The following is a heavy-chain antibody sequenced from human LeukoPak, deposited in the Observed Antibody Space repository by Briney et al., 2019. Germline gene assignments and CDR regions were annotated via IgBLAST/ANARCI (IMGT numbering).Heavy chain of an antibody. V-gene: IGHV4-38-2*02. Sequence: SETLSLTCTVSGYSISSGYYWGWIRQPPGKGLEWIGSIYHSGSTNYNPSLKSRVTISVDTSKNQFSLKLSSVTAADTAVYYCARGYCSGGSCYSYYYYNYMDVWGKGTTVTVSS. CDR1: GYSISSGYY. J-gene: IGHJ6*03. CDR3: ARGYCSGGSCYSYYYYNYMDV. D-gene: IGHD2-15*01. CDR2: IYHSGST.